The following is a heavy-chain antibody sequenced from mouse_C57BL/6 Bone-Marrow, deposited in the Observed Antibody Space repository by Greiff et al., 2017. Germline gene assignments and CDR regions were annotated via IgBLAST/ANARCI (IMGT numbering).Heavy chain of an antibody. Sequence: VHVKQSGPELVKPGASVKISCKASGYSFTDYNMNWVKQSNGKSLEWIGVINPNSGTTSYNQKFKGKATLTVDQYSSTAYVQLNSLTSEDSAVDYCARRDYSKGYFDVWGTGTTVTVSS. CDR1: GYSFTDYN. V-gene: IGHV1-39*01. CDR2: INPNSGTT. D-gene: IGHD2-5*01. CDR3: ARRDYSKGYFDV. J-gene: IGHJ1*03.